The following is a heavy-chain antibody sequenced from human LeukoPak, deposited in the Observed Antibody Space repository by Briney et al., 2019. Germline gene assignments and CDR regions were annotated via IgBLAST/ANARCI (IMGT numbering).Heavy chain of an antibody. Sequence: GGSLRLSCAASGFTFNHYAMHWVRQVPGKGLEWVSGVSWNSGSIDYADSVKGRFTISRDNAKNSLCLQMNSLRVEDTAFFYCARYNSDWQALDYWGQGTLVTVSS. V-gene: IGHV3-9*01. CDR2: VSWNSGSI. CDR3: ARYNSDWQALDY. J-gene: IGHJ4*02. D-gene: IGHD6-19*01. CDR1: GFTFNHYA.